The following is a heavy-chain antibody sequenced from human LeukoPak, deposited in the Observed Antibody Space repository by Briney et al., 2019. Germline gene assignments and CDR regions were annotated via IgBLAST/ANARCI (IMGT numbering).Heavy chain of an antibody. Sequence: ASVRVSCKSSGYNFPRYGVSWVRLAPGQGLEWMGSIITYNGSTNFPRKFQGRVTMTADTSTSTVYMELRSLRSDDTAVYYCTSGGRVRASHDFDYWGQGTLVTVSS. D-gene: IGHD4-23*01. V-gene: IGHV1-18*01. CDR1: GYNFPRYG. CDR3: TSGGRVRASHDFDY. J-gene: IGHJ4*02. CDR2: IITYNGST.